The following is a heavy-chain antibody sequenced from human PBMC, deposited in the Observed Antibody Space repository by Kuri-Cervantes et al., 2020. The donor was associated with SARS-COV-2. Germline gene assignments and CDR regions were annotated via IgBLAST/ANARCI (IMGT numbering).Heavy chain of an antibody. Sequence: GSLRLSCTVSGGSISSYYWSWIRQPPGKGLEWIGYIYYTGSTNYNPSLKSRVTISVDTSKNQFSLKLSSVTAADTAVYYCAKGGMYYYGSGSYYNPNWFDPWGQGTLVTVSS. J-gene: IGHJ5*02. D-gene: IGHD3-10*01. V-gene: IGHV4-59*12. CDR3: AKGGMYYYGSGSYYNPNWFDP. CDR2: IYYTGST. CDR1: GGSISSYY.